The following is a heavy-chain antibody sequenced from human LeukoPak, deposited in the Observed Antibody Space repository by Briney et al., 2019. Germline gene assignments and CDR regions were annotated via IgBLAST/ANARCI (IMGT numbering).Heavy chain of an antibody. J-gene: IGHJ4*02. CDR1: GFTFSSYS. D-gene: IGHD6-19*01. CDR2: ISSSSSYI. V-gene: IGHV3-21*04. CDR3: AKDGPYSSGWPLGYFDY. Sequence: GGSLRLSCAASGFTFSSYSMNWVRQAPGKGLEWVSSISSSSSYIYYADSVKGRFTISRDNAKNSLYLQMNSLRAEDTALYYCAKDGPYSSGWPLGYFDYWGQGTLVTVSS.